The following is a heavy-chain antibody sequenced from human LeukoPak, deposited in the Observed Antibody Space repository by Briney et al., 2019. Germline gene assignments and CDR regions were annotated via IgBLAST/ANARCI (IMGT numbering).Heavy chain of an antibody. D-gene: IGHD4-23*01. V-gene: IGHV4-39*02. CDR3: AREMGVVTAHGIDV. CDR2: IYYSGST. J-gene: IGHJ6*02. CDR1: GGSFSSISSNNYH. Sequence: SETLSLTCIVPGGSFSSISSNNYHWGWIRQPPGQGLEWIGSIYYSGSTYYNPSLKSRVTISVDTSKNQFSLKLSSVTAADTALYYCAREMGVVTAHGIDVWGQGTTVTVSS.